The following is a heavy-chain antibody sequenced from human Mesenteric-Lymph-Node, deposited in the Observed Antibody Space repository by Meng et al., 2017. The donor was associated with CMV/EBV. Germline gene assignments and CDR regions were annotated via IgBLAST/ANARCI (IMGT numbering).Heavy chain of an antibody. V-gene: IGHV3-21*01. J-gene: IGHJ4*02. D-gene: IGHD2-2*02. CDR1: GFTFNNFN. CDR2: ITGSGDYI. CDR3: ARDPAYCASTLCYIDY. Sequence: GESLKISGAASGFTFNNFNMNWVRQAPGKGLEWVSSITGSGDYIYYADSVKGRFTISRDNAKNSLYLQMNSLRAEDTAVYYCARDPAYCASTLCYIDYWGQGTLVTVSS.